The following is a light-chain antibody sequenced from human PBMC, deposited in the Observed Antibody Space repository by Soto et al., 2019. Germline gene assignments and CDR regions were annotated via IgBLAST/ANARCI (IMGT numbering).Light chain of an antibody. CDR2: DVS. CDR1: SSDVGYYNY. Sequence: QSALTQPASVSGSPGQSITISCTGTSSDVGYYNYVSWSQQHPGKAPKLMIYDVSYRPSGVSSRFSCSKSGNTASLTISGLQAEDEADYYCSSYTDTSTYVFGTGTQLTVL. CDR3: SSYTDTSTYV. J-gene: IGLJ1*01. V-gene: IGLV2-14*01.